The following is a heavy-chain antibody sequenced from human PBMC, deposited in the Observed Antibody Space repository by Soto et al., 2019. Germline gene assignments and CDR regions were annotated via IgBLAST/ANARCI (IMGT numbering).Heavy chain of an antibody. J-gene: IGHJ6*02. V-gene: IGHV3-23*01. CDR3: AKGGGVVPDAMPYYYGMDV. CDR1: GFTFSSYA. CDR2: ISGSGGST. Sequence: GGSLRLSCAASGFTFSSYAMSWVRQAPGKGLEWVSAISGSGGSTYYADSVKGRFTISRDNSKNTLYLQMNSLRAEDTAVYYCAKGGGVVPDAMPYYYGMDVCGQGPTVTVYS. D-gene: IGHD2-2*01.